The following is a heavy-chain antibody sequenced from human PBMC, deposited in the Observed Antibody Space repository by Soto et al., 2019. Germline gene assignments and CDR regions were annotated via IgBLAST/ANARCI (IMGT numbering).Heavy chain of an antibody. D-gene: IGHD5-18*01. J-gene: IGHJ4*02. CDR1: GGSISNVAYS. V-gene: IGHV4-30-2*01. CDR2: IYPSGMP. CDR3: ARERGGYGLFDS. Sequence: PSETLSLTCTVSGGSISNVAYSWSWIRQPPGKGLEWIGYIYPSGMPFYNPSLRSRVTISIDRSNDQFSLNLKSVTAADTAVYYCARERGGYGLFDSWGQGTLVTVSS.